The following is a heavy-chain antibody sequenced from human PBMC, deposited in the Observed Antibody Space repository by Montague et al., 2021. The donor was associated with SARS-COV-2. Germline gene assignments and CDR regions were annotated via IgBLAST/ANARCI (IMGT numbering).Heavy chain of an antibody. CDR1: GGSISSYY. J-gene: IGHJ5*02. V-gene: IGHV4-59*01. D-gene: IGHD5-24*01. CDR2: IYYSGST. CDR3: AREDRWNWFDT. Sequence: SETLSLTCTASGGSISSYYWSWIRQPPGKGLEWIGYIYYSGSTNYNPSLKTRVTISVDTSKNQFSLKLNSMTAADTAVYYCAREDRWNWFDTWGQGTLVTVSS.